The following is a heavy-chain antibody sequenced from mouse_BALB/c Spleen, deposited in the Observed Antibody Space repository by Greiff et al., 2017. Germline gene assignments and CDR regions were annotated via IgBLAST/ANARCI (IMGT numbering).Heavy chain of an antibody. Sequence: EVQLQQSGPELVKPGASVKISCKASGYSFTGYFMNWVMQSHGKSLEWIGRINPYNGDTFYNQKFKGKATLTVDKSSSTAHMGLRSLASEDSAVYYCAKSLITTVVGNFDYWGQGTTLTVSS. CDR2: INPYNGDT. V-gene: IGHV1-20*02. D-gene: IGHD1-1*01. J-gene: IGHJ2*01. CDR1: GYSFTGYF. CDR3: AKSLITTVVGNFDY.